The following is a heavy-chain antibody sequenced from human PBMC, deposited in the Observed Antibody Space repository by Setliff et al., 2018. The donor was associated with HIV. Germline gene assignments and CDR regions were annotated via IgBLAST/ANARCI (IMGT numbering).Heavy chain of an antibody. CDR3: ARQMTIPGVAVTPVDY. CDR1: GGSIRSYY. CDR2: VFYNGDT. J-gene: IGHJ4*02. V-gene: IGHV4-59*08. D-gene: IGHD5-18*01. Sequence: PSETLSLTCTVSGGSIRSYYWSWIRQSPGKGLEWIGYVFYNGDTAYHPSLKGRLTISVDTSKSQFSLKLTSVTAADTAVYYCARQMTIPGVAVTPVDYWGQGALVTVSS.